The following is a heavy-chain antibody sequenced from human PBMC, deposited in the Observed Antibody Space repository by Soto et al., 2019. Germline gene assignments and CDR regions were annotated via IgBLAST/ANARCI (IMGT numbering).Heavy chain of an antibody. CDR1: VFTYSSYA. J-gene: IGHJ4*02. V-gene: IGHV3-23*01. Sequence: GGSLRLSCAASVFTYSSYAMSLVRQSPGKGLEWVSAISGSGGSTYYADSVKGRFTISRDNSKNTIYLQMNSLRAEDTAVYYCAKDSLNEYGDPVRYWGQGTMVTVSS. CDR2: ISGSGGST. D-gene: IGHD4-17*01. CDR3: AKDSLNEYGDPVRY.